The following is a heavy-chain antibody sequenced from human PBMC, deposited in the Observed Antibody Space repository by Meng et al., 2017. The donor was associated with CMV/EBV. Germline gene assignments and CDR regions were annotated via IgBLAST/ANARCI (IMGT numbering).Heavy chain of an antibody. CDR3: ANRYSGYEDVWYFDY. Sequence: GESLKISCTMSGFTLSSYGMHWVRQAPGKGLEWVAFIRDDGSNTYHADSAKGRFTISRDNSKNTLYLQMNSLRTEDTAVYYCANRYSGYEDVWYFDYWGQGTLVTVSS. CDR1: GFTLSSYG. V-gene: IGHV3-30*02. CDR2: IRDDGSNT. D-gene: IGHD5-12*01. J-gene: IGHJ4*02.